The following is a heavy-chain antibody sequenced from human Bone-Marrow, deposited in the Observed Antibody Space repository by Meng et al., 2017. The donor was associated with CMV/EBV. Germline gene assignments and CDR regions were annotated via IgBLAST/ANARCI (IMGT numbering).Heavy chain of an antibody. CDR1: GFTFSSYE. V-gene: IGHV3-21*01. CDR3: ARDGKWELLFHFDY. J-gene: IGHJ4*02. D-gene: IGHD1-26*01. Sequence: GESLKISCAASGFTFSSYEMNWVRQAPGKGLEWVSSISSSSSYIYYADSVKGRFTISRDNAKNSLYLQMNSLRAEDTAVYYCARDGKWELLFHFDYWGQGTLVTVSS. CDR2: ISSSSSYI.